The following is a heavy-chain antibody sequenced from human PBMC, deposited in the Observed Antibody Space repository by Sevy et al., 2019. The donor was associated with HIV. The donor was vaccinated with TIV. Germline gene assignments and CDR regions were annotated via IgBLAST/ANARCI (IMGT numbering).Heavy chain of an antibody. CDR3: ARDPDSSGFCWFDP. V-gene: IGHV3-48*01. CDR2: ISSSSSTI. Sequence: GGSLRLSCAASAFTFSSYSMNWVRQAPGKGLEWVSYISSSSSTIYYADSVKGRFTISRDNAKNSLYLQMNSLRAEDTAVYYCARDPDSSGFCWFDPWGQGTLVTVSS. D-gene: IGHD6-19*01. CDR1: AFTFSSYS. J-gene: IGHJ5*02.